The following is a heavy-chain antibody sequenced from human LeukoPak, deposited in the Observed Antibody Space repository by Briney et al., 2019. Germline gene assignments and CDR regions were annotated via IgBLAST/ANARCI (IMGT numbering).Heavy chain of an antibody. CDR1: GFTFSAYD. D-gene: IGHD4/OR15-4a*01. CDR3: ARRAGAYSHPYDY. CDR2: ITSSGSTI. V-gene: IGHV3-48*03. J-gene: IGHJ4*02. Sequence: GGSLRLSCAASGFTFSAYDMNWVRQAPGKGLEWVSHITSSGSTIYYADSVKGRFTISRDNAKNSLYLQMNSLRAEDTAVYYCARRAGAYSHPYDYWGQGTLVTVSS.